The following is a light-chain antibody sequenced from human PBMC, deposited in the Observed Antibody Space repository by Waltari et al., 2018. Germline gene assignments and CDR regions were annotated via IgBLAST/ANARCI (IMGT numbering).Light chain of an antibody. V-gene: IGLV2-14*01. J-gene: IGLJ3*02. CDR1: SSDIGAYNY. CDR2: GVS. CDR3: ISFTSSNTWV. Sequence: QSALTQPASVSGSPRQSITISCTGTSSDIGAYNYVSWYQQHSGKAPKLVIFGVSDPPTGVSNRFSGSKSGNTASLTISGLQAEDEADYYCISFTSSNTWVFGGGTRVTVL.